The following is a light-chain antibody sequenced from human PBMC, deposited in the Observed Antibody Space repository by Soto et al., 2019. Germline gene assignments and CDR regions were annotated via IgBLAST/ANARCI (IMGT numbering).Light chain of an antibody. CDR3: CSYAACRTFLYV. V-gene: IGLV2-23*03. CDR1: SSDVGSYNL. Sequence: QAALAQPASVSGSPGQSITISCTGTSSDVGSYNLVSWYQQHPGKAPKLMIYEGSKRPSGVSNRFSGSKSGNTASLTISGLQAEDEADYYCCSYAACRTFLYVCGTGTNVTV. J-gene: IGLJ1*01. CDR2: EGS.